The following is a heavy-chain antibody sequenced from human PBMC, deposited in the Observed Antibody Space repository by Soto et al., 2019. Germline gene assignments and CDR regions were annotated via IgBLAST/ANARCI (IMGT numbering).Heavy chain of an antibody. CDR1: GDSVSSNSAA. Sequence: SPTLSLTCAISGDSVSSNSAAWNWIRQSPSRGLEWLGRTYYRSKWYNDYAVSVKSRISINPDTFKNQFSLQLSSVTPEDTAVYYCARDLYSSGWYWFDPWGQGTLVTVSS. CDR2: TYYRSKWYN. CDR3: ARDLYSSGWYWFDP. D-gene: IGHD6-19*01. J-gene: IGHJ5*02. V-gene: IGHV6-1*01.